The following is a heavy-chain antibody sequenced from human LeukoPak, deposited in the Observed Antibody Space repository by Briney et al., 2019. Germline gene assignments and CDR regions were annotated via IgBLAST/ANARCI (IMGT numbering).Heavy chain of an antibody. J-gene: IGHJ4*02. Sequence: SETLSLTCAVYGGSFSGYYWSWIRQPPGKGLEWIGEINHSGSTNYNPSLKSRVTTSVDTSKNQFSLKLSSVTAADTAVYYCARGGGVLDYWGQGTLVTVSS. CDR3: ARGGGVLDY. CDR2: INHSGST. CDR1: GGSFSGYY. V-gene: IGHV4-34*01. D-gene: IGHD3-16*01.